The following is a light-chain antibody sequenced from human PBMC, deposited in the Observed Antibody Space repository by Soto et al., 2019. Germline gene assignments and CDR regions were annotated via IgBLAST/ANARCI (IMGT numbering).Light chain of an antibody. CDR2: EVN. CDR1: SSDIGGYNS. V-gene: IGLV2-14*01. Sequence: QSALTQPASVSGSPGQSITISCTGTSSDIGGYNSVSWYQHHPDKAPKLIIYEVNNRPSGVSNRFSGSKSGNTASLTISGPQAEDEADYYCSSYTSSTALGFGGGTKLTVL. CDR3: SSYTSSTALG. J-gene: IGLJ3*02.